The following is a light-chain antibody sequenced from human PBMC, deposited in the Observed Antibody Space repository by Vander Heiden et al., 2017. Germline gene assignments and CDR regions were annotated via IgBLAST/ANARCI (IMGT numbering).Light chain of an antibody. CDR3: MQSLQTPLT. Sequence: DIVMSQSPPPQPVTPGEPASISCRSSQSLLHSNGFNYLDWYLQKPGQSPQLLIFLGSNRASGVPDRISGSGSGTDFTLRISRVEPEDVGVYYCMQSLQTPLTFGGGTKVEIK. J-gene: IGKJ4*01. CDR1: QSLLHSNGFNY. CDR2: LGS. V-gene: IGKV2-28*01.